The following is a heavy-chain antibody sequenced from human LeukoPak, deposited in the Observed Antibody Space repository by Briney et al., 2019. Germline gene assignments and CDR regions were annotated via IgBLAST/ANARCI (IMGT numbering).Heavy chain of an antibody. V-gene: IGHV1-2*02. CDR1: GYTFTGFY. Sequence: ASVKVSCKAYGYTFTGFYIYWVRQAPGQGLEWMGWLNPNSGGTTYARKFQGRVTMTRDTSISTAYMELSSLSSDDTAVYYCARVAYGGSYPARFDPWGQGTLVTVSS. CDR2: LNPNSGGT. CDR3: ARVAYGGSYPARFDP. J-gene: IGHJ5*02. D-gene: IGHD1-26*01.